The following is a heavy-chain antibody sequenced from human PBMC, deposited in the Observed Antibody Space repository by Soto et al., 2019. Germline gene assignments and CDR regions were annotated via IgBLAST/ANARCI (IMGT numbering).Heavy chain of an antibody. Sequence: QLQLQESGPGRVKPSETLSLTCSVSGGSISSSSYFWGWIRQPPGKGLEWIGSIYYSGRTYYNPSLKSRVTVSVDTSKNQFSLKLSSVTAADTAVYYCARHPSDFWFDPWGQGTLVTVSS. CDR1: GGSISSSSYF. D-gene: IGHD2-21*02. J-gene: IGHJ5*02. V-gene: IGHV4-39*01. CDR2: IYYSGRT. CDR3: ARHPSDFWFDP.